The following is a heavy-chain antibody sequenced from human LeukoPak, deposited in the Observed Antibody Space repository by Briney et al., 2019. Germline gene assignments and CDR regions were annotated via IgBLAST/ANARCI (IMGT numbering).Heavy chain of an antibody. J-gene: IGHJ4*02. CDR2: ISGSGGST. V-gene: IGHV3-23*01. CDR1: GFTFSNYA. D-gene: IGHD3-22*01. Sequence: GGSLRLSCAASGFTFSNYAILWVRQAPGKGLEWVSTISGSGGSTYYADSVKGRFTISRDNSKNTLYLQMNSLRAEDTAVYYCAKDLGDSSGYYYGYDYWGQGALVTVSS. CDR3: AKDLGDSSGYYYGYDY.